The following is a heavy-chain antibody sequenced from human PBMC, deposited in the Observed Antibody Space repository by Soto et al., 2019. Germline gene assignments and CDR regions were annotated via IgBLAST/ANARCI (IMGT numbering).Heavy chain of an antibody. Sequence: QVQLVESGGGVVQPGRSLRLSCAASGFTFSSYGMHWVRQAPGKGLEWVAVIWYDGSNKYYADSVKGRFTISRDNSKNTLYLQMNSLRAEDTAVYYCARVYSGSYTDRPDYGMDVWGQGTTVTVSS. CDR1: GFTFSSYG. J-gene: IGHJ6*02. CDR3: ARVYSGSYTDRPDYGMDV. CDR2: IWYDGSNK. D-gene: IGHD1-26*01. V-gene: IGHV3-33*01.